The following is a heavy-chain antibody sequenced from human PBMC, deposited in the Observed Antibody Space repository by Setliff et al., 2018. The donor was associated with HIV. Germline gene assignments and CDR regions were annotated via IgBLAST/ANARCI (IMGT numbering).Heavy chain of an antibody. CDR1: GYTFSDYY. CDR3: AKQGKYFDWLFSSAVDLMFDL. D-gene: IGHD3-9*01. V-gene: IGHV1-69-2*01. J-gene: IGHJ4*02. CDR2: VVPEDGKT. Sequence: GASVKVSCKASGYTFSDYYMHWVQQAPGKGLEWVGRVVPEDGKTIYAERFQDSITITADTSIDTVYMELSSLRSEDTAVYYCAKQGKYFDWLFSSAVDLMFDLWGQGTPVTVSS.